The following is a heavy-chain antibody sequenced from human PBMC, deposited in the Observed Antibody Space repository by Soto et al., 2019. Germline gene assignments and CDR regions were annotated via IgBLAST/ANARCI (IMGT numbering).Heavy chain of an antibody. Sequence: VQLVESGGGLVKPGGSLRLSCAASGFTFSSYGMHWVRQAPGKGLEWVAVISYDGSNKYYADSVKGRFTISRDNSKNTLYLQMNSLRAEDTAVYYCAGFVVVTGNYYYGMDVWGQGTTVTVSS. CDR3: AGFVVVTGNYYYGMDV. CDR1: GFTFSSYG. J-gene: IGHJ6*02. CDR2: ISYDGSNK. D-gene: IGHD2-21*02. V-gene: IGHV3-30*03.